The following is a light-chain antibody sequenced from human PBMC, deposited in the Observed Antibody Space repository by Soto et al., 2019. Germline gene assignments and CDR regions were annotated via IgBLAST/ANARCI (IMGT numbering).Light chain of an antibody. Sequence: QSALTQPASVSGSPGQSITISCIGTSSDIGGYNYVSWYQQHPGKAPKLMIFDVSNRPSGVSNRFSGSKSANTASLTISGLQAEDEADYYCSSYTSSGSYVSGTGTKLTVL. CDR2: DVS. V-gene: IGLV2-14*01. CDR1: SSDIGGYNY. J-gene: IGLJ1*01. CDR3: SSYTSSGSYV.